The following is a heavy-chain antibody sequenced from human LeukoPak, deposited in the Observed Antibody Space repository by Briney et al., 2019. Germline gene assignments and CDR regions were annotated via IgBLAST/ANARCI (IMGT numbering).Heavy chain of an antibody. CDR3: ARHIKSSRSNFDY. V-gene: IGHV4-39*01. CDR2: IYYSGST. CDR1: GGSISSSSYY. J-gene: IGHJ4*02. Sequence: SETLSLTCTVSGGSISSSSYYWGWIRQPPGKGLEWIGSIYYSGSTYYNPSLKSRVTISVDTSKNQFSLKLSSVTAADTAVYYCARHIKSSRSNFDYWGQGTLVTVSS. D-gene: IGHD6-13*01.